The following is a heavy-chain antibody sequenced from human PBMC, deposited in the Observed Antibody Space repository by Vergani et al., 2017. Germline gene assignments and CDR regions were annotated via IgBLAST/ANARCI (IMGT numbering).Heavy chain of an antibody. V-gene: IGHV2-26*01. J-gene: IGHJ4*02. D-gene: IGHD5-24*01. CDR2: IFSNDEK. Sequence: QITSRESGPTLVKPTQTLTLTCTCSGFSLTTGGEGVGWIRQPPGRALEWLAHIFSNDEKSYSTSLKSRLTISKDTSKSQVVLTMTNMDPVDTATYYCARIPGRDGYKDWGQGTLVSVSS. CDR1: GFSLTTGGEG. CDR3: ARIPGRDGYKD.